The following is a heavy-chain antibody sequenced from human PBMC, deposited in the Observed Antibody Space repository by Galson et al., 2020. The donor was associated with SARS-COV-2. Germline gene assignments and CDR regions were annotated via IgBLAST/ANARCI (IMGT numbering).Heavy chain of an antibody. J-gene: IGHJ4*02. V-gene: IGHV3-66*01. CDR1: GFTVSSNY. Sequence: TGGSLRLSCAASGFTVSSNYMSWVRQAPGKGLEWVSVIYSGGSTYYADSVKGRFTISRDNSKNTLYLQMNSLRAEDTAVYYCARELFGYFDYWGQGTLVTVSS. D-gene: IGHD3-3*01. CDR3: ARELFGYFDY. CDR2: IYSGGST.